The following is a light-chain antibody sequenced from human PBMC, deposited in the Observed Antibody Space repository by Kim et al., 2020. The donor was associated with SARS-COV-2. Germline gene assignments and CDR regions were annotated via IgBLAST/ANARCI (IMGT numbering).Light chain of an antibody. CDR1: QGISNY. V-gene: IGKV1-27*01. J-gene: IGKJ4*01. CDR2: AAS. Sequence: ASVGDRVTITCRASQGISNYLAWYQQKPGKVPKFLIYAASTLLSGVPTRFSGSGYGTDFSLTISGLQPEDVATYYCQNYNGTPLTFGGGTQVDIK. CDR3: QNYNGTPLT.